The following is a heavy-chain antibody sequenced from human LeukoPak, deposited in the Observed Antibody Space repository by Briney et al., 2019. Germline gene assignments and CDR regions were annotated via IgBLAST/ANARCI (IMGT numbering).Heavy chain of an antibody. Sequence: SETLSLTCTVSGGSISSYYWSWIRQPPGKGLEWIGYIYYSGSTNYNPSLKSRVTISVDTSKNPFSLKLSSVTAADTAVYYCARRGYYDSSGYYDYWGQGTLVTVSS. D-gene: IGHD3-22*01. CDR1: GGSISSYY. V-gene: IGHV4-59*01. CDR3: ARRGYYDSSGYYDY. J-gene: IGHJ4*02. CDR2: IYYSGST.